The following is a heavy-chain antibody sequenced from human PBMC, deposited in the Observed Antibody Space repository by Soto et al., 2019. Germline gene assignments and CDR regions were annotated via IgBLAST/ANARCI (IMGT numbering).Heavy chain of an antibody. Sequence: QVQLVQSGAEVKKPGSSVKVSCKASGGSFSGYAINWVRQAPGQGLEWMGGITPLYATTTYAQKFQGRVKSTANNFPSTVNKEMRRLMSEDTAVYYCAKAQGTYSGSYLEGFDIWGQGTMVIVSS. V-gene: IGHV1-69*06. D-gene: IGHD1-26*01. CDR1: GGSFSGYA. CDR3: AKAQGTYSGSYLEGFDI. J-gene: IGHJ3*02. CDR2: ITPLYATT.